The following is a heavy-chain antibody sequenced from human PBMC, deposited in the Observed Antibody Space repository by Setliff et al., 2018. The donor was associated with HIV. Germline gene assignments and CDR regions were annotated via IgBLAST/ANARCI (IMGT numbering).Heavy chain of an antibody. J-gene: IGHJ6*02. CDR1: GFTLRSYA. V-gene: IGHV3-48*02. CDR3: ARDQSGPDPGIPDYFYGMDV. CDR2: ISSGSTM. D-gene: IGHD1-20*01. Sequence: GGSLRLSCAASGFTLRSYAMSWVRQAPGKGLEWVSYISSGSTMYYADSVRGRFTVSRDNAKNSLYLQLNSLRDEDTAVYYCARDQSGPDPGIPDYFYGMDVWGQGTTVTVSS.